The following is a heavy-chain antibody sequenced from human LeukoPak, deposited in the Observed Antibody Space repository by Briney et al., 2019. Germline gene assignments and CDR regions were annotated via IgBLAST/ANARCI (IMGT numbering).Heavy chain of an antibody. CDR2: ISAYNGNT. CDR1: GYTSTSYG. CDR3: AREREGYCSSTSCLGFLDY. V-gene: IGHV1-18*04. J-gene: IGHJ4*02. D-gene: IGHD2-2*01. Sequence: GPVKVSCKASGYTSTSYGISWVRQAPGQGLEWMGWISAYNGNTNYAPKLQGRVTMTTDTSTSTAYMELRSLRSDDTAVYYCAREREGYCSSTSCLGFLDYWGQGTLVTVSS.